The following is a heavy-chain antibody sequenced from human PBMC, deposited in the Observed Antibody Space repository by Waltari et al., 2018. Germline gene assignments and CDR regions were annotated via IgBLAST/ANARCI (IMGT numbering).Heavy chain of an antibody. D-gene: IGHD6-13*01. Sequence: EVQLVESGGGLVQPGGSLRLSCAASGFTFSSYDMIWVRQAPGKGLEWVSYISSSGSTIYYADSVKGRFTISRDNAKNSLYLQMNSLRAEDTAVYYCARDLLIAAALDYWGQGTLVTVSS. CDR1: GFTFSSYD. J-gene: IGHJ4*02. CDR2: ISSSGSTI. CDR3: ARDLLIAAALDY. V-gene: IGHV3-48*03.